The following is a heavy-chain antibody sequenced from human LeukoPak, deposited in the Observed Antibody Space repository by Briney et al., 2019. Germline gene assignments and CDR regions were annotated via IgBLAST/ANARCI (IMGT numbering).Heavy chain of an antibody. Sequence: SETLSLTCSVSGGSISSYYWSWIRQPPGKGLEWIGYIYYTGSTNYNPSLKSRVTISVDTSKNQFSLKLSSVTAADTAVYYCARDSAGRLYNWFDPWGQGTLVTVSS. CDR3: ARDSAGRLYNWFDP. CDR1: GGSISSYY. CDR2: IYYTGST. J-gene: IGHJ5*02. V-gene: IGHV4-59*01.